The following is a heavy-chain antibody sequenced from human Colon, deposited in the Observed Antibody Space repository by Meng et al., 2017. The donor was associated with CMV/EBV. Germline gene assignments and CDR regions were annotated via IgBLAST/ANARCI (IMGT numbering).Heavy chain of an antibody. J-gene: IGHJ6*02. V-gene: IGHV3-30*02. CDR1: GFTFGSYG. CDR2: VTYDGNKK. Sequence: GGSLRLSCAASGFTFGSYGMHWVRQAPGKGLEWVAFVTYDGNKKFYGDSVKGRFTISRDTFKNTVYLQMDSLRPEDTALYYCAKDSNESHDYPRGAYNYYGMDVWGQGTTVTVSS. CDR3: AKDSNESHDYPRGAYNYYGMDV. D-gene: IGHD4-11*01.